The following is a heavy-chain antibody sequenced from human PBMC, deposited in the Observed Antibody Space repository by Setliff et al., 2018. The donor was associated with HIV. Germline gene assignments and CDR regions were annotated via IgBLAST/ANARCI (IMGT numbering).Heavy chain of an antibody. J-gene: IGHJ4*02. CDR1: RFTFSIYR. CDR2: IWYDESKK. CDR3: ARDGDQYLAGRHFDY. Sequence: PGGSLRLSCAASRFTFSIYRMNWVRQAPGKGLEWVAVIWYDESKKYYADSVKGRFTISRDTSKNTLYLQVNSLRVEDTAVYYCARDGDQYLAGRHFDYWGQGTVVTVSS. D-gene: IGHD2-2*01. V-gene: IGHV3-33*08.